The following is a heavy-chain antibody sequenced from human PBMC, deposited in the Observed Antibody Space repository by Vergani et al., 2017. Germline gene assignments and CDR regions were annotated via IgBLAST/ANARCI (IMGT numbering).Heavy chain of an antibody. Sequence: QVQLVQSGAEVKKPGASVKVSCKASGYTFTSYAMHWVRQAPGQRLEWIGWINAGNGNTKYSQKFQGRVTITRDTSASTAYMELSSLRSEDTAVYYCARGIRVYGIAVAGTAFDYWGQGTLVTVSS. CDR2: INAGNGNT. J-gene: IGHJ4*02. CDR1: GYTFTSYA. CDR3: ARGIRVYGIAVAGTAFDY. V-gene: IGHV1-3*01. D-gene: IGHD6-19*01.